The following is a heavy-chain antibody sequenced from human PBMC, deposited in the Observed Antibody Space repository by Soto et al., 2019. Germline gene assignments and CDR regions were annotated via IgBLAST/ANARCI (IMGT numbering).Heavy chain of an antibody. Sequence: VPPGGSLRLSCAASGFTFSTYAMAWVRQAPGKGLEWVSGVSISGPDTYYADPVKGRFSISRDNSKNTLYLQMNSLRAEDTAVYYCAKDQGSSWYEIDYWGQGTLVTVSS. D-gene: IGHD6-13*01. CDR3: AKDQGSSWYEIDY. CDR1: GFTFSTYA. J-gene: IGHJ4*02. V-gene: IGHV3-23*01. CDR2: VSISGPDT.